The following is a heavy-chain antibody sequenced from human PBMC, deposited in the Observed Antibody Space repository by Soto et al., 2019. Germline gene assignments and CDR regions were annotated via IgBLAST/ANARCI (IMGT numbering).Heavy chain of an antibody. CDR2: ISAYNGNT. CDR1: GYTFTSYG. Sequence: KTTEASVKVSCKAYGYTFTSYGISWVRQAPGQGLEWMGWISAYNGNTNYAQKLQGRVTMTTDTSTSTAYMELRSLRSDDTAVYYCATYGDLDAFDIWGQGTMVTVSS. J-gene: IGHJ3*02. D-gene: IGHD4-17*01. CDR3: ATYGDLDAFDI. V-gene: IGHV1-18*01.